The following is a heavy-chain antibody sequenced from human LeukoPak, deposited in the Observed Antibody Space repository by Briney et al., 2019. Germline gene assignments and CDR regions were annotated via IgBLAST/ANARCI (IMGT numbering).Heavy chain of an antibody. CDR2: INPNSGGT. J-gene: IGHJ3*02. CDR3: ARGDIVVVVAATGAFDI. D-gene: IGHD2-15*01. V-gene: IGHV1-2*02. Sequence: GASVKVSCKASGYTFTGYYMHWVRQAPGQGLEWMRWINPNSGGTNYAQKFQGRVTMTRDTSISTAYMELSRLRSDDTAVYYCARGDIVVVVAATGAFDIWGQGAMVTVSS. CDR1: GYTFTGYY.